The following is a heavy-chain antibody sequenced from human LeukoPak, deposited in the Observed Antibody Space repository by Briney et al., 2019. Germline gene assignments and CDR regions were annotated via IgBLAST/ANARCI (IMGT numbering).Heavy chain of an antibody. D-gene: IGHD2-15*01. V-gene: IGHV3-33*01. CDR1: GFTFGSYG. J-gene: IGHJ6*03. CDR3: ARGKDPDYYMDV. CDR2: IWYDGSNK. Sequence: GGSLRLSCAASGFTFGSYGMHWGRQAPGKGLEWVAVIWYDGSNKYYADSVKGRFTISRDNSKNTLYLQMNSLRAEDTAVYYCARGKDPDYYMDVWGKGTTVTVSS.